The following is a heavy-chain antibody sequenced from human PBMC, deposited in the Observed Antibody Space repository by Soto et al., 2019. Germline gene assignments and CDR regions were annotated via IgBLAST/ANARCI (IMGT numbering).Heavy chain of an antibody. Sequence: SEQVSCKASLFTFHSYFIIWVRQAAGQGLEGMGGIIHIFGTANYDQKLQGRVRITAEESTSKDYMELSSLRSEDTAAYSCAMGYDLLPGYPYQTQGDFDAWGQGTMVTVSS. CDR2: IIHIFGTA. CDR3: AMGYDLLPGYPYQTQGDFDA. CDR1: LFTFHSYF. J-gene: IGHJ5*02. V-gene: IGHV1-69*13. D-gene: IGHD3-9*01.